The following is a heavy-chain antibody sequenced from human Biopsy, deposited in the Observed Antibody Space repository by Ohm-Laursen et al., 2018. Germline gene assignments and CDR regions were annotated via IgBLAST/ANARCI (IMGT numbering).Heavy chain of an antibody. D-gene: IGHD3-22*01. CDR1: GDSISSYY. V-gene: IGHV4-59*01. CDR2: VYYTGST. Sequence: GTLSLTCTVSGDSISSYYWSWIRQPPGQGLQWIGYVYYTGSTDYNPSLQSRVTISVDTSKNHFSLRLRSVTPADTAIYYCARDRGYYSDRTVPGYFDLWGRGTLVTVSS. CDR3: ARDRGYYSDRTVPGYFDL. J-gene: IGHJ2*01.